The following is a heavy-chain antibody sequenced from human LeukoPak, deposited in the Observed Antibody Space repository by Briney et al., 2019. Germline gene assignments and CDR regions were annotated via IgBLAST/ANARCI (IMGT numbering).Heavy chain of an antibody. J-gene: IGHJ5*02. Sequence: LETLSLSCTVSGGSISSYYWSWMRQPAGKGLEWIGRIYTSGSTNYNPSLKSRVTMTVDTSNNQFSLKLSTVITRDTAVDTCARNNWNSVDNWCDPWGQGTLVTVSS. CDR1: GGSISSYY. D-gene: IGHD1-1*01. CDR2: IYTSGST. CDR3: ARNNWNSVDNWCDP. V-gene: IGHV4-4*07.